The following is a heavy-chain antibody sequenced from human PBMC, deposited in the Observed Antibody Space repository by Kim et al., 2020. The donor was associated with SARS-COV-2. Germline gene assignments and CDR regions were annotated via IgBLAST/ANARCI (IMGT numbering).Heavy chain of an antibody. D-gene: IGHD5-12*01. V-gene: IGHV1-46*04. J-gene: IGHJ4*02. Sequence: AQQWHGGVTMTSDTSTSTVYMELRSLRSEDTAVYYCARAVEMATIGSFDYWGQGTLVTVSS. CDR3: ARAVEMATIGSFDY.